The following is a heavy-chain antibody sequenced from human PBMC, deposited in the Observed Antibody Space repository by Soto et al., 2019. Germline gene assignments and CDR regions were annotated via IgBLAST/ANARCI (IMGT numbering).Heavy chain of an antibody. Sequence: SVKVSCKASGGTFSSYAISWVRQAPGQGLEWMGEIIPIFGTANYAQKFQGRVTITADESTSTAYMELSSLRSEDTAVYYCARDFLDNYANWFDPCGQGTLVTVSS. CDR1: GGTFSSYA. D-gene: IGHD3-16*01. CDR3: ARDFLDNYANWFDP. J-gene: IGHJ5*02. CDR2: IIPIFGTA. V-gene: IGHV1-69*13.